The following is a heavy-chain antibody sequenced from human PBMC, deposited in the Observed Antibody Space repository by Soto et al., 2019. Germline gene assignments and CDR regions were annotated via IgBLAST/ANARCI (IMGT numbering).Heavy chain of an antibody. CDR3: AEDRDFWSGYHPGYFDY. CDR1: GFSINNYA. Sequence: SLGLSCVASGFSINNYAMHWVRQAPGKGLQWVAVIKPDGSDTRYTDSVKGRLTISRDNSKNTLYLQMNSLRAEDTAVYYCAEDRDFWSGYHPGYFDYWGQGTLVTVSS. J-gene: IGHJ4*02. CDR2: IKPDGSDT. D-gene: IGHD3-3*01. V-gene: IGHV3-30-3*01.